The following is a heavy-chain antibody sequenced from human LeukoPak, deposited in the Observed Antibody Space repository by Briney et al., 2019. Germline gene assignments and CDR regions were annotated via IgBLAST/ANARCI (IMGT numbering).Heavy chain of an antibody. CDR1: GGSISSGSYY. V-gene: IGHV4-61*02. CDR2: IYSSGST. CDR3: ARSYFDY. J-gene: IGHJ4*02. Sequence: PSQTLSLTCTVSGGSISSGSYYWSWIRQPAGKGLGWIGRIYSSGSTNYNPSLKSRVTISVDTSKNQFSLKLSSVTAADTAVYYCARSYFDYWGQGTLVTASS.